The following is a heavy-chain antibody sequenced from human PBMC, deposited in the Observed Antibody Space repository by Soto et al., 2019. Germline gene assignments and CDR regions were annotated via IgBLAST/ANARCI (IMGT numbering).Heavy chain of an antibody. D-gene: IGHD6-13*01. Sequence: ASVKVSCKASGYTFTGYYMHWVRQAPGQGLEWMGWINPNSGGTNYAQKFQGRVTMTRDTSISTAYMELSRLRSDDTAVYYCARAARSSSWYNWFDPWGQGTLVTVPQ. CDR1: GYTFTGYY. CDR3: ARAARSSSWYNWFDP. CDR2: INPNSGGT. V-gene: IGHV1-2*02. J-gene: IGHJ5*02.